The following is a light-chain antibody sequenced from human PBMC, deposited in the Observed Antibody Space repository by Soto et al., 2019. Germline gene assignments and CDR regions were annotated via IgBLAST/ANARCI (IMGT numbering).Light chain of an antibody. J-gene: IGKJ4*01. CDR2: DAS. V-gene: IGKV3D-11*01. CDR3: QQRSNWLLT. Sequence: IVLTQSPATLSLSPGERATLSSRASEAVNNYLAWYQQKPGQAPRLLIYDASNRATGIPPRFSGSGSGTDFTLTITSLKPEDFAVYYCQQRSNWLLTFGGGTKVEIK. CDR1: EAVNNY.